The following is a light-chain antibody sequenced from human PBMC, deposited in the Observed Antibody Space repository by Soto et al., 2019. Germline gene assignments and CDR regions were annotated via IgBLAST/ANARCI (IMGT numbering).Light chain of an antibody. J-gene: IGKJ1*01. Sequence: SQSPAALSVSAGERATLTCRASQSVSSNLAWYQQKPGQAPRLLIYGASSRATGIPDRFSGSGSGTDFTLTISRLEPEDFAVYYCQQYSSSPQTFGHGTKVDVK. V-gene: IGKV3-20*01. CDR3: QQYSSSPQT. CDR2: GAS. CDR1: QSVSSN.